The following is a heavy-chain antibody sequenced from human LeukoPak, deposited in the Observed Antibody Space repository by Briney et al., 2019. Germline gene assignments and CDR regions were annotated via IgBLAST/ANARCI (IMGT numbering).Heavy chain of an antibody. CDR1: GYSFTSYW. CDR2: IYPDDSDT. CDR3: ARERGYCSSTSCQNWFDP. V-gene: IGHV5-51*01. D-gene: IGHD2-2*01. J-gene: IGHJ5*02. Sequence: GESLKISCKGSGYSFTSYWIAWVRPMPGKGLEWMGIIYPDDSDTKYSPSFQGQVTISADKSTNTAYLQWSSLKASDTAMYYCARERGYCSSTSCQNWFDPWGQGTLVTVSS.